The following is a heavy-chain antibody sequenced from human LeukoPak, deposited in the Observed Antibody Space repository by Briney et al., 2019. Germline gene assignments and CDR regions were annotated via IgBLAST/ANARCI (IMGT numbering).Heavy chain of an antibody. D-gene: IGHD1-26*01. J-gene: IGHJ4*02. CDR2: VWYDGSNI. Sequence: GGSLRLSCAASGFTFSTYGMHWVRQAPGKGLEWVAVVWYDGSNIHYVDSVKGRFTTSRDNSKSTLYLQMNSLTAEDTAVYYCARGGYSGTYYFDDWGQGTLVTVSS. CDR3: ARGGYSGTYYFDD. V-gene: IGHV3-33*01. CDR1: GFTFSTYG.